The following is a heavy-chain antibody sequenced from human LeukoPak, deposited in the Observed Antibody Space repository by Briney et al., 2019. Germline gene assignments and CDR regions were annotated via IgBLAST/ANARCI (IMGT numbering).Heavy chain of an antibody. CDR2: ISSSSSTI. Sequence: DPGGSLRLSCAASGFTFSSYSMNWVRQAPGKGLEWVSYISSSSSTIYYADSVKGRFTISRDNAKNSLYLQMNSLRAEDTAVYYCARDPGYYGSGSYEDYWGQGTLVTVSS. D-gene: IGHD3-10*01. CDR1: GFTFSSYS. V-gene: IGHV3-48*01. CDR3: ARDPGYYGSGSYEDY. J-gene: IGHJ4*02.